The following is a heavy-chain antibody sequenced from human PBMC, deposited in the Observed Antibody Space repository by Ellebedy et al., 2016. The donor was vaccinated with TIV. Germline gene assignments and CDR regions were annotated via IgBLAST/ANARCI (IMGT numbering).Heavy chain of an antibody. Sequence: SETLSLXXSVSGASISDYWWSWIRQPAGKGLEWIGRVFATGDTNYIPSLKSRVSVSVTTAKNEFSLMLSSVTAADTAVYYRARYALGSGSFDYWGQGTLVTVSS. J-gene: IGHJ4*02. CDR1: GASISDYW. D-gene: IGHD3-3*01. CDR2: VFATGDT. V-gene: IGHV4-4*07. CDR3: ARYALGSGSFDY.